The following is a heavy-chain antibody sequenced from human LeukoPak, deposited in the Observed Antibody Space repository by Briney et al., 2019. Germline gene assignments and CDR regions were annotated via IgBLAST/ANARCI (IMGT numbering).Heavy chain of an antibody. V-gene: IGHV4-39*07. CDR2: IYYSGST. D-gene: IGHD3-22*01. CDR3: ARWYYDSSGYLVDY. J-gene: IGHJ4*02. Sequence: SETLSLTCTVSGGSISSSSYYWGWIRQPPGKGLEWIGSIYYSGSTYYNPSLKSRVTISVDTSKNQFSLKLSSVTAADTAVYYCARWYYDSSGYLVDYWGQGTLVTVSS. CDR1: GGSISSSSYY.